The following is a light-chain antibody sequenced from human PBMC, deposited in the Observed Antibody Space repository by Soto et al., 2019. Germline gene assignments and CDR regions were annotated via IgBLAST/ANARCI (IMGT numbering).Light chain of an antibody. CDR1: QSVSSSY. CDR3: QQYGASLYT. J-gene: IGKJ2*01. CDR2: AAS. V-gene: IGKV3-20*01. Sequence: EIVLTQSPGTLSLSPGERATLSCRASQSVSSSYLAWYQQKPGQAPRLLIYAASSRATGIPDRFSGSGSGTDFTLTISRLEPGDFAVYYCQQYGASLYTFGQGTKLEIK.